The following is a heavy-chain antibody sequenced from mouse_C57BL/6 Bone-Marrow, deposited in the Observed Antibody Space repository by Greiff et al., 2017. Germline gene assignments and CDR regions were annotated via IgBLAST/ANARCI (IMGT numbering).Heavy chain of an antibody. CDR1: GFSLSTYGMG. J-gene: IGHJ2*01. Sequence: QVTLKESGPGILQPSQTLSLTCSFSGFSLSTYGMGVGWIRQPSGKGLEWLAHIWWDDDKYYKPALKSRLTISKDTSKNQVFLKIANVVTADTATYYGARKGGYYGSGFGYWGQGTTLTVSS. CDR2: IWWDDDK. CDR3: ARKGGYYGSGFGY. V-gene: IGHV8-8*01. D-gene: IGHD1-1*01.